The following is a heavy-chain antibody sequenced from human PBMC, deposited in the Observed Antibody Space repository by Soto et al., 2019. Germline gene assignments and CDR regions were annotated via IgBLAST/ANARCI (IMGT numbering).Heavy chain of an antibody. D-gene: IGHD3-22*01. CDR2: IYTRGST. Sequence: QVQLQESGPGLVKPSETLSLTCTVSGGSISSYYWSWIRQPAGKGLELIGRIYTRGSTNYNPSLKSRVPVSVDTSKNQFSLKVSSVTAADSAVYYCARELEATYDISGSHPFDYWGQGTLVTVSS. J-gene: IGHJ4*02. V-gene: IGHV4-4*07. CDR1: GGSISSYY. CDR3: ARELEATYDISGSHPFDY.